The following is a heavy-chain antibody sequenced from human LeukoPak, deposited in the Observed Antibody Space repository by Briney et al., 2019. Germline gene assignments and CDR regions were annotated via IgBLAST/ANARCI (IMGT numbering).Heavy chain of an antibody. CDR1: GFTFSNSW. CDR3: AKDQVTKVDY. J-gene: IGHJ4*02. Sequence: GGSLRLSCAGSGFTFSNSWMGWVRQAPGKGLEWVSAISGSGGSTYYADSVKGRFTISRDNSKNTLYLQMNSLRAEDTAVYYCAKDQVTKVDYWGQGTLVTVSS. D-gene: IGHD4-17*01. CDR2: ISGSGGST. V-gene: IGHV3-23*01.